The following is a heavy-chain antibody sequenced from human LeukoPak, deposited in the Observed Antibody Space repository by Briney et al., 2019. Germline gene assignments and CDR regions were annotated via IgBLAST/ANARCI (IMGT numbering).Heavy chain of an antibody. CDR3: ARGVGDYNWFDP. J-gene: IGHJ5*02. CDR2: IYYSGST. D-gene: IGHD3-16*01. V-gene: IGHV4-59*08. Sequence: SETLSLTCTVSGGSMSSYYWNWIRQPPGKGLEWIGYIYYSGSTNYNPSLKSRVTISVDTSKNQFSLKLSSVTAADTAVYYCARGVGDYNWFDPWGQGTLVTVSS. CDR1: GGSMSSYY.